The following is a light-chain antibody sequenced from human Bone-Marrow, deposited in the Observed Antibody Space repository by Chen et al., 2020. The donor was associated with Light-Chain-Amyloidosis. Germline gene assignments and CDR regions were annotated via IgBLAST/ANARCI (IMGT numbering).Light chain of an antibody. J-gene: IGLJ3*02. CDR1: DIASTS. Sequence: SYVLTQPSSVSVAPGPTATIACGGNDIASTSVHWYQQTPGPAPLLVVYDDNDRPSGIPERLSGSNSGNTASLTISRVEAGDEADYYCQVWDRSSDRPVFGGGTKLTVL. V-gene: IGLV3-21*02. CDR3: QVWDRSSDRPV. CDR2: DDN.